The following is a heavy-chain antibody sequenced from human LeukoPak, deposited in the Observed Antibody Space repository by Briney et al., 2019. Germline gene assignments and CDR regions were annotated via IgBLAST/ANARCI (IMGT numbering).Heavy chain of an antibody. V-gene: IGHV3-33*01. CDR1: GFTFSSYG. D-gene: IGHD3-10*02. Sequence: PGRSLRLSCAASGFTFSSYGMHWVRQAPGKGLEWVAVIWYDGSNKYYADSVKGRFTISRDNSKNTLYLQVNSLRAEDTAVYYCARDNMFTYDAFDIWGQGTMVTVSS. CDR3: ARDNMFTYDAFDI. CDR2: IWYDGSNK. J-gene: IGHJ3*02.